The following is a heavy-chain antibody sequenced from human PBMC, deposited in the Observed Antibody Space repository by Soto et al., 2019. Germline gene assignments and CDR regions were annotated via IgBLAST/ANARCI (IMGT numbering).Heavy chain of an antibody. V-gene: IGHV4-30-4*01. CDR2: LYFNGGT. CDR1: GGPINSPDYY. J-gene: IGHJ5*02. CDR3: ARGISKYSSWYEPHTWFDA. Sequence: QVQLQESGPGLVKPSQTLSLTCNVSGGPINSPDYYWTWIRQSPGKGLEWIGYLYFNGGTQYNPSLRTPISMSLDKSKKHFSRKMRSVTGGDTAVYYCARGISKYSSWYEPHTWFDAWGQGALVTVSS. D-gene: IGHD6-13*01.